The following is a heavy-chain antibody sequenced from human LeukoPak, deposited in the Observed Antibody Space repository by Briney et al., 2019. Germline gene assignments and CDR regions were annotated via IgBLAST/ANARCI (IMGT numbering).Heavy chain of an antibody. Sequence: SETLSLTCTVSGGSISSYYWSWIRQPPGKGLEWIGYIYYSGSTNYNPSLKSRVTISVDTSKNQFSLKLSSVTAADTAVYYCARARYSSSWACDYWGQGTLVTDSS. CDR1: GGSISSYY. V-gene: IGHV4-59*01. CDR2: IYYSGST. D-gene: IGHD6-13*01. J-gene: IGHJ4*02. CDR3: ARARYSSSWACDY.